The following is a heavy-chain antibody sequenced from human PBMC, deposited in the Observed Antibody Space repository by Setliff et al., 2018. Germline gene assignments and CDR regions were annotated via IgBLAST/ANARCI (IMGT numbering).Heavy chain of an antibody. J-gene: IGHJ3*02. CDR2: MYHSGST. D-gene: IGHD6-13*01. V-gene: IGHV4-38-2*02. Sequence: SETLSLTCAVSGYSISSDYYWGWIRQPPGKGLEWIGSMYHSGSTYYNPSLKSRVTISVDTSKNQFSLKLNYVTAADTAVYYCARDVRVASSSWFKSAFDIWGRGTMVTVSS. CDR1: GYSISSDYY. CDR3: ARDVRVASSSWFKSAFDI.